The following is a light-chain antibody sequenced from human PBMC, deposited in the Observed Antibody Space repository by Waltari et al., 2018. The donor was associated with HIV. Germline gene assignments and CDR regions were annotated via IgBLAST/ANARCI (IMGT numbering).Light chain of an antibody. CDR2: VAS. CDR3: QQSFNSPLT. J-gene: IGKJ4*01. V-gene: IGKV1-39*01. CDR1: QSISTY. Sequence: DIQMTQSPSSLSASVGDRVTINCRASQSISTYINWYKHKPGKAPKVLIYVASNLQSGVPSRFSGSGSGTDFTLTISSLQPEDSATYYCQQSFNSPLTFGGGTKVEIK.